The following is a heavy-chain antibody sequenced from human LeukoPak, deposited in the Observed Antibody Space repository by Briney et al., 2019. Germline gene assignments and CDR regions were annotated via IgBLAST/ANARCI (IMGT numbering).Heavy chain of an antibody. J-gene: IGHJ4*02. CDR1: GYTFTGYH. CDR2: INPNSGGT. Sequence: GASVKVSCKASGYTFTGYHIHWVRQAPGQGLEWMGWINPNSGGTNYAQKFQGRVTMTRDTSISTAYMELSRLISDDTAVYYCARDGYSSGRYSSEGHLTDWGQGTLVTVSS. CDR3: ARDGYSSGRYSSEGHLTD. V-gene: IGHV1-2*02. D-gene: IGHD6-19*01.